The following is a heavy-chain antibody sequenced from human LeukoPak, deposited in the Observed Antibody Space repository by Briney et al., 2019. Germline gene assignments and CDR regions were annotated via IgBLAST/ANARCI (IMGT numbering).Heavy chain of an antibody. CDR1: GYTFTGYY. J-gene: IGHJ3*02. CDR2: INPNSGGT. Sequence: ASVKVSCTASGYTFTGYYMHWVRQAPGQGLEWVGWINPNSGGTNYAQKFQGWVTMTRDTSISTAYMELSRLRSDDTAVYYCARVGIAAARDDAFDIWGQGTMVTVSS. V-gene: IGHV1-2*04. CDR3: ARVGIAAARDDAFDI. D-gene: IGHD6-13*01.